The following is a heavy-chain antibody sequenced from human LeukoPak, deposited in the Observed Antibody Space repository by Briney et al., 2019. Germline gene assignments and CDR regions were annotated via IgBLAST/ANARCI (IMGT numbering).Heavy chain of an antibody. CDR3: ARDTYRPQLIDS. Sequence: GGSLRLSCAASGFTFDDFVMHWVRQAPGKGLEWVSYINSESSDILYAGSVKGRFTISRDIAKNSLYLQMNSLRAEDTAVYYCARDTYRPQLIDSWGQGTLVTVSS. J-gene: IGHJ4*02. CDR2: INSESSDI. V-gene: IGHV3-21*01. CDR1: GFTFDDFV. D-gene: IGHD5-18*01.